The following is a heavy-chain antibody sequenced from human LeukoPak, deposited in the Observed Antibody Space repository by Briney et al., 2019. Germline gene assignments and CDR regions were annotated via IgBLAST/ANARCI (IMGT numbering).Heavy chain of an antibody. V-gene: IGHV4-59*01. CDR3: ARVRDRSSYFYDLDY. CDR1: GGSISSYY. J-gene: IGHJ4*02. D-gene: IGHD3-22*01. CDR2: IHYSGST. Sequence: SETLSLTCTVSGGSISSYYWSWIRQPPGKGLEWIGCIHYSGSTNYNPSLKSRVTISVDTSKNQFSLKLSSVTAADTAIYYCARVRDRSSYFYDLDYWGQGTLVTVSS.